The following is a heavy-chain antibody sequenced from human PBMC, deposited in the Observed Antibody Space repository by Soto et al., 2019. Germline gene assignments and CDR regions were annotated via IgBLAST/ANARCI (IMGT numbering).Heavy chain of an antibody. CDR2: IDAASGNT. Sequence: QVQLVQSGAEVKKPGASVKVSCKASGYTFSGYSLHWVRQAPGQRLEGMGWIDAASGNTKYSRRFRGRVSITSDTSASTAYMELSGLRSEDTAVYYCGRSVVGATGEILYNAMDVWGQGTTVTVSS. V-gene: IGHV1-3*01. J-gene: IGHJ6*02. CDR3: GRSVVGATGEILYNAMDV. CDR1: GYTFSGYS. D-gene: IGHD1-26*01.